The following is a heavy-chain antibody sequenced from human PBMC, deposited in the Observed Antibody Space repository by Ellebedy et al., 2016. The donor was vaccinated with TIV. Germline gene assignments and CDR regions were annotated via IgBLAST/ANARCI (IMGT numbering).Heavy chain of an antibody. Sequence: ASVKVSCKASGYTFTSYYMHWVRQAPGQGLEWMGRIIPILAIADYAQKFQGRVTITADKSTSTAYLELSSLRSEDTAVYYCATERHVEMATILTDAFDIWGQGTMVTVSS. CDR2: IIPILAIA. CDR3: ATERHVEMATILTDAFDI. J-gene: IGHJ3*02. CDR1: GYTFTSYY. V-gene: IGHV1-69*04. D-gene: IGHD5-24*01.